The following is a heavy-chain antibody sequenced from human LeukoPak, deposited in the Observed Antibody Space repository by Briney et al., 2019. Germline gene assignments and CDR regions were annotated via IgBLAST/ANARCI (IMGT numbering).Heavy chain of an antibody. CDR2: IHYSGST. V-gene: IGHV4-31*03. CDR1: GGSISSGGYY. J-gene: IGHJ5*02. CDR3: ARDRWLDP. Sequence: SETLSLTCTVSGGSISSGGYYWSWIRQNPGKGLEWIGYIHYSGSTYYNPSLKSRVTISVDTSDNQFSLKLSSVTAADTAVYYCARDRWLDPWGQGTLVTVSS.